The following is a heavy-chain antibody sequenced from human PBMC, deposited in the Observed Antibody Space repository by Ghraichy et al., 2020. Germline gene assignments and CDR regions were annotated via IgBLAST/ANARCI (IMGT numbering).Heavy chain of an antibody. V-gene: IGHV3-48*02. Sequence: GGSLRLSCVGSGFTFSSYSMNWVRQSPGKRLEWVSYITSSGSFRSYADSVKGRFTISRDNAQNSLSLQINSLTDEDTAVYYCARGSTVVRFYYYDGMDVWGQGTTVTVS. CDR3: ARGSTVVRFYYYDGMDV. D-gene: IGHD4-23*01. CDR1: GFTFSSYS. J-gene: IGHJ6*02. CDR2: ITSSGSFR.